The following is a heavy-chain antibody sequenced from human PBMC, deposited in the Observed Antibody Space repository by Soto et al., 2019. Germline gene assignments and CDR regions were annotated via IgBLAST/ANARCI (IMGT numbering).Heavy chain of an antibody. CDR2: IYQSGLT. V-gene: IGHV4-4*02. CDR1: GGSISSNNW. J-gene: IGHJ4*02. Sequence: QVQLQESGPGLVKPSGTLSLTCDVSGGSISSNNWWSWVRQPPGKGLEWIAEIYQSGLTNFKPSLMNXXTXSXXKSKNQFSLKLSSVTAADTAVYYCARGGQWLPFDYWGQGTLVTVSS. CDR3: ARGGQWLPFDY. D-gene: IGHD6-19*01.